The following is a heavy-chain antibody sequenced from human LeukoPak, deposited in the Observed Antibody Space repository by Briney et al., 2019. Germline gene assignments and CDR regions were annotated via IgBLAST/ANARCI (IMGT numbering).Heavy chain of an antibody. D-gene: IGHD2-2*02. V-gene: IGHV4-34*01. CDR1: GGSFSGYY. Sequence: SETLSLTCAVYGGSFSGYYWSWIRQPPGKGLEWIGEINHSGSTNYNPSLKSRVTMSVDTSKNQFSLKLSSVTAADTAVYYCAREQKIRYCSSTSCYRGPYYYFDYWGQGTLVTVSS. CDR3: AREQKIRYCSSTSCYRGPYYYFDY. J-gene: IGHJ4*02. CDR2: INHSGST.